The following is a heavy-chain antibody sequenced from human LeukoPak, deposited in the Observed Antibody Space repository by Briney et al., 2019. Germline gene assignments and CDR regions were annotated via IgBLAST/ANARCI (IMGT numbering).Heavy chain of an antibody. CDR2: IYYSGST. Sequence: SETLSLTCTVSGGSISSYYWSWIRQPPGEGLQWIGYIYYSGSTNYNPSLKSRVTISVDMSKNEFSLKLSSVTAADTAVYYCARDQSSSWPRSYWYFDLWGRGTLVTVSS. J-gene: IGHJ2*01. CDR3: ARDQSSSWPRSYWYFDL. CDR1: GGSISSYY. D-gene: IGHD6-13*01. V-gene: IGHV4-59*01.